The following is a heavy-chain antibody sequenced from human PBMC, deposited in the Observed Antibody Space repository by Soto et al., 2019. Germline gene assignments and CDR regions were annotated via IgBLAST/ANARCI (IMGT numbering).Heavy chain of an antibody. Sequence: SETLSLTRTVSGGSMSSYYWTWIRQPAGKGLEWIGRVYSSGGTHYNPSLKSRVTISLDTSKNQFSLRLLSVTDADTAVYYCARGQRFSDWFDPWGQGTLVTVSS. V-gene: IGHV4-4*07. J-gene: IGHJ5*02. CDR3: ARGQRFSDWFDP. D-gene: IGHD3-3*01. CDR1: GGSMSSYY. CDR2: VYSSGGT.